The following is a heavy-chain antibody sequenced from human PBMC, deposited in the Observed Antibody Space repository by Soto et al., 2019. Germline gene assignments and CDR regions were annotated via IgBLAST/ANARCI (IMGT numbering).Heavy chain of an antibody. CDR2: INSDGSST. J-gene: IGHJ5*02. CDR3: ARCRMYGWGSYDGFDP. Sequence: GGSLRLSCAASGFTFSSYWMHWVRQAPGKGLVWVSRINSDGSSTSYADSGKGRFTISRDNAKNTLYLQMNSLRAEDTAVYYCARCRMYGWGSYDGFDPWGKGTLVTVSS. V-gene: IGHV3-74*01. D-gene: IGHD3-10*01. CDR1: GFTFSSYW.